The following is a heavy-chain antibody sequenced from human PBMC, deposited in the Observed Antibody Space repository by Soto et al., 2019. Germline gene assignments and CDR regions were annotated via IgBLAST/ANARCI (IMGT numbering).Heavy chain of an antibody. V-gene: IGHV3-30*18. CDR3: AKDQWGDSSGWYKISYYYYYGMDV. D-gene: IGHD6-19*01. CDR2: ISYDGSNK. Sequence: QVQLVESGGGVVQTGRSLRLSCAASGFTFSSYGMHWVRQAPGKGLEWVAVISYDGSNKYYADSVKGRFTISRDNSKNTLYLQMNSLRAEDAAVYYCAKDQWGDSSGWYKISYYYYYGMDVWGQGTTVTVSS. CDR1: GFTFSSYG. J-gene: IGHJ6*02.